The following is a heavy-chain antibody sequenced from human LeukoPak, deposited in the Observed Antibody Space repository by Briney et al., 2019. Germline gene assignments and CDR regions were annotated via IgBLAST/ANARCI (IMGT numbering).Heavy chain of an antibody. V-gene: IGHV3-53*01. CDR1: GFTFSNAW. J-gene: IGHJ4*02. CDR2: IYSGDRT. D-gene: IGHD1-26*01. Sequence: GGSLRLSCAASGFTFSNAWMSWVRQAPGKGLEWLSLIYSGDRTYHADSVKGRFTVSRDDSENTLSLQMNSLRVEDTALYFCARVVGASHHTVDYWGQGALVTVSS. CDR3: ARVVGASHHTVDY.